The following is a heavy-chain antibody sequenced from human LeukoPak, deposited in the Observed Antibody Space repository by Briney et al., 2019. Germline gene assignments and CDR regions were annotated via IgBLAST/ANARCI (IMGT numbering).Heavy chain of an antibody. CDR3: VRVDNGGNYFDY. D-gene: IGHD4-23*01. Sequence: SETLSLTCTVSGGSISSHYWSWIRQPPGKGLEWIGYIYYSGSTNYNPSLKSRVSISVDTSKNQFSLRLSSVTAADTAVYYCVRVDNGGNYFDYWGQGTLVTVSS. J-gene: IGHJ4*02. V-gene: IGHV4-59*08. CDR1: GGSISSHY. CDR2: IYYSGST.